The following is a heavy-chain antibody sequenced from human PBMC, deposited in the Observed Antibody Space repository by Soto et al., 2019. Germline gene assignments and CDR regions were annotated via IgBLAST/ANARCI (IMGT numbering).Heavy chain of an antibody. V-gene: IGHV1-2*02. J-gene: IGHJ6*02. CDR3: ARDARGTRGFDEMDI. CDR2: INPNSGDT. Sequence: ASVKVSCKASGYIFTGYHIHWVRQAPGRGLEWMGWINPNSGDTEYAQNFQGRVTMTRDTSFNLVYMEMSGLMSDDTAVYYCARDARGTRGFDEMDIWGQGATVTVSS. D-gene: IGHD3-9*01. CDR1: GYIFTGYH.